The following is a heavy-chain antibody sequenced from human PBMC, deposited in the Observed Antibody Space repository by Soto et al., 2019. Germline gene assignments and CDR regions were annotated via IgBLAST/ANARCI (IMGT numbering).Heavy chain of an antibody. Sequence: PSETLSLTCTVSGGSISSGGYYWSWIRQHPGKGLEWIGYIYYSGSTYYNPSLKSRVTISVDTSKNQFSLKLSSVTAADTAVYYCARGTYDILTGSFRTGPSYYYYYMDVWGKGTTVTVSS. CDR3: ARGTYDILTGSFRTGPSYYYYYMDV. CDR2: IYYSGST. J-gene: IGHJ6*03. V-gene: IGHV4-31*03. CDR1: GGSISSGGYY. D-gene: IGHD3-9*01.